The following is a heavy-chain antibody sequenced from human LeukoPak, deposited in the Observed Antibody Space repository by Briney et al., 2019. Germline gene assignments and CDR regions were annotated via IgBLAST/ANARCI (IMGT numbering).Heavy chain of an antibody. Sequence: GGSLRLSCAASGFTFSSYGMHWVRQAPGKGLEWVSAISGSGGSTYYADSVKGRFTISRDNSKNTLYLQMNSPRAEDTAVYYCAKDDYYDILTGYYTLFDYWGQGTLVTVSS. J-gene: IGHJ4*02. D-gene: IGHD3-9*01. CDR1: GFTFSSYG. CDR2: ISGSGGST. V-gene: IGHV3-23*01. CDR3: AKDDYYDILTGYYTLFDY.